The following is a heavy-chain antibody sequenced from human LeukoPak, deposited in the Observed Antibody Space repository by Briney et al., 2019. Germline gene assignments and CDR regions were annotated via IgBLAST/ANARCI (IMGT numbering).Heavy chain of an antibody. Sequence: SGTLSLTCTVSGNSFGDYYWSWIRQPPGKGLEWIGRIYTSGSTTYNPSLKSRVTMSVDTSKSQFSLNLMSVTAADTAVYYCTRDTGTTGEVKFDPWGQGTLVTVSS. CDR1: GNSFGDYY. CDR2: IYTSGST. J-gene: IGHJ5*02. V-gene: IGHV4-4*07. D-gene: IGHD4-17*01. CDR3: TRDTGTTGEVKFDP.